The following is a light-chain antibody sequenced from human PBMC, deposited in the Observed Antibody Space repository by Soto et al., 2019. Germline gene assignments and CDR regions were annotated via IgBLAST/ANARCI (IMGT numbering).Light chain of an antibody. Sequence: EIVLTQSPATLSLSPGERATLSCRASQSVDIYLAWYQQKPGQAPRLLIYDASNRATGIPARFSGSGSETDFTLTISSLVPEDFAVYYCQQRRSWPITFGQGTRLEIK. CDR1: QSVDIY. V-gene: IGKV3-11*01. CDR2: DAS. J-gene: IGKJ5*01. CDR3: QQRRSWPIT.